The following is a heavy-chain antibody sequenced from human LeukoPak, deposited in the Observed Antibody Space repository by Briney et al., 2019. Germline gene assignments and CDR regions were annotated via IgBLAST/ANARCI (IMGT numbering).Heavy chain of an antibody. D-gene: IGHD3-16*02. CDR3: ASLFNVRYYYYYMDV. CDR1: GGSIGSDY. V-gene: IGHV4-59*12. J-gene: IGHJ6*03. CDR2: IYYTGGT. Sequence: SETLSLTCTVSGGSIGSDYWTWIRQPPGKGLEYIGYIYYTGGTNYNPSLKSRVTISVGTSKNQFSLKLSSVTAADTAVYYCASLFNVRYYYYYMDVWGKGTTVTVSS.